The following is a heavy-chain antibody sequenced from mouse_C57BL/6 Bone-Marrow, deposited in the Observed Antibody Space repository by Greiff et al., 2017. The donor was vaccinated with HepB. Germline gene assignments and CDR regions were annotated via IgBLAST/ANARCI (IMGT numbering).Heavy chain of an antibody. J-gene: IGHJ4*01. V-gene: IGHV1-81*01. CDR1: GYTFTSYG. D-gene: IGHD1-1*01. CDR3: ARSLYGSCYGMDY. CDR2: IYPRSGNT. Sequence: QVQLQQSGAELARPGASVKLSCKASGYTFTSYGISWVKQSTGQGLEWIGEIYPRSGNTYYNEKFKGKATLTADKSSSTAYMELRSLTSEDSALYFCARSLYGSCYGMDYWGQETSVTVSS.